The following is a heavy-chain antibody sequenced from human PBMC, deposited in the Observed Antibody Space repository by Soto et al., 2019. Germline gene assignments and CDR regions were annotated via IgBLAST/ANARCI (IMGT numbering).Heavy chain of an antibody. CDR2: ISYDGSNK. D-gene: IGHD3-3*01. V-gene: IGHV3-30*18. Sequence: GGSLRLSCAASGFTFSSYGMHWVRQAPGKGLEWVAVISYDGSNKYYADSVKGRFTISRDNSKNTLYLQMNSLRAEDTAVYYCAKDDFWSGYGYYYGMDVWGQGTTVTVSS. CDR1: GFTFSSYG. J-gene: IGHJ6*02. CDR3: AKDDFWSGYGYYYGMDV.